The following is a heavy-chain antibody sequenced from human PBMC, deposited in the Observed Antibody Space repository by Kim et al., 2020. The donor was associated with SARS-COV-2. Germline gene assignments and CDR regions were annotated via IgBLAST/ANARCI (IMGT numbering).Heavy chain of an antibody. V-gene: IGHV5-51*01. J-gene: IGHJ3*02. CDR3: ARPVIGAFDI. D-gene: IGHD2-21*01. Sequence: DTRYSPSFQGQATISADKSSSTAYLQWSSLKASDTAMYYCARPVIGAFDIWGQGTMVTVSS. CDR2: DT.